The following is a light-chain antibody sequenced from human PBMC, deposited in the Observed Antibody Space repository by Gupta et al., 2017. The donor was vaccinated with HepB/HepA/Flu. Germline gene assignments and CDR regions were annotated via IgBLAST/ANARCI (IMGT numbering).Light chain of an antibody. Sequence: YELPQPPSVSVSPGQTANITCSGDKLGTYYASWYQQKPGQSPMVVIFQDTRRPSGIPERFSASNSGNTDTLTISGTQAVDEAAYYCQAWGISTAWKVVFGGGTKLTVL. CDR2: QDT. CDR3: QAWGISTAWKVV. CDR1: KLGTYY. V-gene: IGLV3-1*01. J-gene: IGLJ2*01.